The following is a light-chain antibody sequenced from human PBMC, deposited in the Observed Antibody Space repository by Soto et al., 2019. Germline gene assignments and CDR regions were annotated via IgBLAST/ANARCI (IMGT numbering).Light chain of an antibody. J-gene: IGKJ5*01. CDR1: QNINSY. Sequence: VRRSQYPYSLSACVGVEVSITCRARQNINSYLNWYQQKPGKAPKLLIYAASSLQSGVPSRFSGSGSGTEFALPVSSLQPEECATYYCHQSYETPTFGQGTRLEIK. V-gene: IGKV1-39*01. CDR3: HQSYETPT. CDR2: AAS.